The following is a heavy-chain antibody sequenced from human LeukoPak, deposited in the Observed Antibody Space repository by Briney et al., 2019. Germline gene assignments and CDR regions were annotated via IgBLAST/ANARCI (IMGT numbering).Heavy chain of an antibody. J-gene: IGHJ4*02. Sequence: GGSLRLSCTASEFTVSRNYMLWVRQAPGKGLEWVSLIFSNGDTHYADSVKGRFTTSRDTSKNTVSLQMNSLRAEDTAMYYCTRDQMNYWGQGTLVTVSS. CDR1: EFTVSRNY. V-gene: IGHV3-53*01. D-gene: IGHD5-24*01. CDR3: TRDQMNY. CDR2: IFSNGDT.